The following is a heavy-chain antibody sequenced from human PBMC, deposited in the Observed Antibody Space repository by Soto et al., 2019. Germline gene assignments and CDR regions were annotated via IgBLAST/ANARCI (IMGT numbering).Heavy chain of an antibody. CDR3: ARASSGYHP. Sequence: SETMSLTCAVAGGSISSPNGWTWVRQPPGKGLEWIGEIFHSGSTNYNPSLKSRVTILVDKSKNQFSLILSSVTAADTAVYHCARASSGYHPWGQGILVTVSS. V-gene: IGHV4-4*02. CDR2: IFHSGST. D-gene: IGHD3-22*01. J-gene: IGHJ5*02. CDR1: GGSISSPNG.